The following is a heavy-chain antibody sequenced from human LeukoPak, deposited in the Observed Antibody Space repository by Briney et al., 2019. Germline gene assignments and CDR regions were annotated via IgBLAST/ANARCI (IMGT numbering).Heavy chain of an antibody. CDR1: GFTFSSYG. CDR3: AKVGATTAPS. D-gene: IGHD1-26*01. CDR2: ISYDGSNK. J-gene: IGHJ5*02. Sequence: PGRSLRLSCAASGFTFSSYGMHWVRQAPGKGLEWVAVISYDGSNKYYADSVKGRFTISRDNSKNTLYLRMNSLRAEDTAVYYCAKVGATTAPSWGQGTLVTVSS. V-gene: IGHV3-30*18.